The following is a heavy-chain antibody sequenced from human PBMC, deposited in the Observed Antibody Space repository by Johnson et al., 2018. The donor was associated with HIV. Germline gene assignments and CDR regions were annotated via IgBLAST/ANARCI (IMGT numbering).Heavy chain of an antibody. CDR3: ARDPSREEWLLGAFDI. D-gene: IGHD3-3*01. J-gene: IGHJ3*02. CDR2: ISGSGGST. CDR1: GFTFSAYG. Sequence: VQLVESGGGVVQPGGSLRLSCAASGFTFSAYGMHWVRQAPGKGLDWVSAISGSGGSTYYADSVKGRFTISRDNAKNSLYLQMNSLRAEDTAVYNCARDPSREEWLLGAFDIWGQGTTVTVSP. V-gene: IGHV3-21*01.